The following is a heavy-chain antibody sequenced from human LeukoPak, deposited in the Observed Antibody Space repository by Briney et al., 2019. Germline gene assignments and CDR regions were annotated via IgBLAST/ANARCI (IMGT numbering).Heavy chain of an antibody. V-gene: IGHV3-30*04. D-gene: IGHD4-17*01. Sequence: PGRSLRLSCAASGFTLSSYAIHWVRQAPGKGLEWVAIISYDGSSKYYADSVKGRFTISRDNSKNTLYLQMNSLRAEDTAVYYCVVTDYGDYWGRGTLLTVSS. CDR3: VVTDYGDY. CDR2: ISYDGSSK. CDR1: GFTLSSYA. J-gene: IGHJ4*02.